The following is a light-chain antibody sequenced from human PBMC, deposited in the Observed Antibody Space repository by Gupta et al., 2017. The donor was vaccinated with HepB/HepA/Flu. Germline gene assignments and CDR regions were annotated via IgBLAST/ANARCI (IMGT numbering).Light chain of an antibody. CDR2: DAS. V-gene: IGKV1-33*01. J-gene: IGKJ3*01. Sequence: DLQMTQSPSSLSASVGDRVTITCQASQDISNYLNWYQQKPGKAPKLLIYDASNLETGVPSRFSGSGSGTDCTVTISSLQPEDVATYDGQHEDNLLFTFGHGTKVDIK. CDR3: QHEDNLLFT. CDR1: QDISNY.